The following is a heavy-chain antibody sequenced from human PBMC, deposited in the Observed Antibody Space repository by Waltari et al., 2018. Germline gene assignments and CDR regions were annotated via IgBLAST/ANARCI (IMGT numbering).Heavy chain of an antibody. V-gene: IGHV1-8*03. CDR1: GYTFTSYD. D-gene: IGHD4-17*01. Sequence: QVQLVQSGAEVKKPGASVKVSCKASGYTFTSYDINWVRQATGQGLEWMGWMNPNSGNTGYAQKFQGRVTITRNTYISTAYMELSSLRSEDTAVYYGARQSSGDYVVDYWGQGTLVTVSS. CDR2: MNPNSGNT. J-gene: IGHJ4*02. CDR3: ARQSSGDYVVDY.